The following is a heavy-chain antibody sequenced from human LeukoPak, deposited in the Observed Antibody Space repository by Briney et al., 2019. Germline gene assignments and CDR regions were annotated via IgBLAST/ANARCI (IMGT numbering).Heavy chain of an antibody. Sequence: SETLSLTCTVSGGSISSYYCSWIRQPPGKGLEWIGYIYYSGSTNYNPSLKSRVTISVDTSKNQFSLKLSSVTAADTAVYYCARHDSSGAGFDRWGQGTLVTVSS. V-gene: IGHV4-59*08. CDR3: ARHDSSGAGFDR. D-gene: IGHD3-22*01. CDR2: IYYSGST. J-gene: IGHJ5*02. CDR1: GGSISSYY.